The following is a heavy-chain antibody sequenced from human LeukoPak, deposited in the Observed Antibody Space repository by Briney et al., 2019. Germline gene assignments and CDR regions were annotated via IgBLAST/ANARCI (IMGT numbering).Heavy chain of an antibody. D-gene: IGHD2-15*01. V-gene: IGHV4-61*02. Sequence: SETLSLTCTVSGYSISSGYYWSWIRQPAGKGLEWIGRIYTSGSTNYNPSLKSRVTISVDTSKNQFSLKLSSVTAADTAVYYCARGGRYCSGGSCYSLLDYWGQGTLVTVSS. CDR1: GYSISSGYY. CDR2: IYTSGST. CDR3: ARGGRYCSGGSCYSLLDY. J-gene: IGHJ4*02.